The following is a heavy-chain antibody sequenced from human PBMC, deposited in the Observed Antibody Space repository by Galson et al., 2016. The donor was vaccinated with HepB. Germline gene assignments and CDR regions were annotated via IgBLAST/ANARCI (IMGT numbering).Heavy chain of an antibody. CDR3: TRGTLGSVATMAFDL. J-gene: IGHJ4*02. CDR2: IYQTGTA. D-gene: IGHD4/OR15-4a*01. V-gene: IGHV4-4*02. Sequence: SETLSLTCAVSGDSISNNYWWTWVRQFPGQGLEWIGEIYQTGTANYNPSFTSRATISIDKYKNEISLRLASVTAADTAVYYCTRGTLGSVATMAFDLWGQGTLVTVSS. CDR1: GDSISNNYW.